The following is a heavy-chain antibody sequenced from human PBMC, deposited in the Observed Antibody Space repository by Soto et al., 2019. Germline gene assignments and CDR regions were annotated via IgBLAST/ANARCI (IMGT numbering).Heavy chain of an antibody. V-gene: IGHV4-59*12. CDR2: IYDNGIT. D-gene: IGHD3-22*01. CDR3: ARTYDSNGYANEFDS. CDR1: GRSITSYY. Sequence: QVVLQESGPGLVKPSETLSLTCSVSGRSITSYYCSWVRQPPGKGLEWIGYIYDNGITSQNPSLKSLVTMSADTSKKQFSLKLPSVTGADTAVYYCARTYDSNGYANEFDSWGQGILVALAS. J-gene: IGHJ4*02.